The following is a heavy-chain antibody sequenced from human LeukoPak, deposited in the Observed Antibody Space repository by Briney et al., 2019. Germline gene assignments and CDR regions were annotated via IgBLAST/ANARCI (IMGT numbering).Heavy chain of an antibody. CDR3: AMDTDIVVVPAAIPGI. D-gene: IGHD2-2*01. CDR1: GYTFTGYY. CDR2: INPNSGGT. Sequence: ASVKLSCKASGYTFTGYYMHWVRRHPGQGREGMGWINPNSGGTNYAQKFQGRVTMTRDTSISTAYMELSRLRSDDTAVYYCAMDTDIVVVPAAIPGIWGQGTMVTVSS. J-gene: IGHJ3*02. V-gene: IGHV1-2*02.